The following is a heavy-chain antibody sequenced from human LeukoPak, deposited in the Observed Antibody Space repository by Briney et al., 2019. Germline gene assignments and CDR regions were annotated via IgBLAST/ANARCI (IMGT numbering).Heavy chain of an antibody. CDR2: IYYSGST. Sequence: SETLSLTCAVYGGSFSGYYWSWIRQPPGKGLEWIGYIYYSGSTNYNPSLKSRVTISVDTSKNQFSLKLSSVTAADTAVYYCARHLVDTAMALDYWGQGTLVTVSS. D-gene: IGHD5-18*01. V-gene: IGHV4-59*08. J-gene: IGHJ4*02. CDR3: ARHLVDTAMALDY. CDR1: GGSFSGYY.